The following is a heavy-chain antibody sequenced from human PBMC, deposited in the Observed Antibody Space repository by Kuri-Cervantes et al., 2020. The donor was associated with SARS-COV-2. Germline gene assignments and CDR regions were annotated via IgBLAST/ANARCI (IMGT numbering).Heavy chain of an antibody. V-gene: IGHV3-73*01. CDR3: AKDRMYYDFWSGYSAPASDYYYYYYMDV. Sequence: GGSLRLSCAASGFPFSNFGMHWGRQAPGKGLEWVGRVRGKANNYATAYAASLKGRFIISRDNAKNSLYLQMNSLRAEDTAVYYCAKDRMYYDFWSGYSAPASDYYYYYYMDVWGKGTTVTVSS. CDR2: VRGKANNYAT. J-gene: IGHJ6*03. D-gene: IGHD3-3*01. CDR1: GFPFSNFG.